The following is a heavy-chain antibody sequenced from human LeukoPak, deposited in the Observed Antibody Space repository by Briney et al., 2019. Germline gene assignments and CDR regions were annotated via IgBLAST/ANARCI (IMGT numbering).Heavy chain of an antibody. CDR3: ARDGRYCSSTSCYRWFDP. CDR1: GGSISSYY. CDR2: IYTSGST. Sequence: SETLSLTCTVSGGSISSYYWSWIRQPAGKGLEWIGRIYTSGSTNYNPSPKSRVTMSVDTSKNQFSLKLSSVTAADTAVYYCARDGRYCSSTSCYRWFDPWGQGTLVTVSS. D-gene: IGHD2-2*02. J-gene: IGHJ5*02. V-gene: IGHV4-4*07.